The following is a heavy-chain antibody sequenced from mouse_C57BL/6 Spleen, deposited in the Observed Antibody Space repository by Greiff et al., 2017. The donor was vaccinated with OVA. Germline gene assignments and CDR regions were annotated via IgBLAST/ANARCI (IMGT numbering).Heavy chain of an antibody. CDR2: IDPSDSET. CDR1: GYTFTSYW. D-gene: IGHD2-4*01. V-gene: IGHV1-52*01. CDR3: ARGYYDYDRDAMDY. J-gene: IGHJ4*01. Sequence: QVQLQQPGAELVRPGSSVKLSCKASGYTFTSYWMHWVKQRPIQGLEWIGNIDPSDSETHYNQKFKDKATLTVDKSSSTAYMQLSSLTSEDSAVYYCARGYYDYDRDAMDYWGQGTLVTVSS.